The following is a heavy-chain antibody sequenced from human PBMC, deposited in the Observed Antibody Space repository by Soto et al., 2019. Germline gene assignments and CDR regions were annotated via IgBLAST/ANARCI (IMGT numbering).Heavy chain of an antibody. CDR1: GFTFSSYA. V-gene: IGHV3-30-3*01. J-gene: IGHJ4*02. Sequence: GGSLRLSCAASGFTFSSYAMHWVRQAPGKGLEWVAVISYDGSNKYYADSVKGRFTISRDNSKNTLYLQMNSLRSEDTAVYYCARDDRYSSGWSFDYWGQGTLVTVSS. D-gene: IGHD6-19*01. CDR3: ARDDRYSSGWSFDY. CDR2: ISYDGSNK.